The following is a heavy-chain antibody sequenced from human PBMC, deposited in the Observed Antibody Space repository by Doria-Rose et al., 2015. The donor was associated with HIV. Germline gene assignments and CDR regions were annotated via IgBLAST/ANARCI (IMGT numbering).Heavy chain of an antibody. V-gene: IGHV2-26*01. CDR3: ARRKSSRWYHKYYFDF. Sequence: SDPVLVKPTETLTLTCTVSGVSLSSPGMGVSWIRQPPGKALEWLANIFSDDERSYKAALKSRLTISRRTSKSQVVLTMTDMDPVDTATYYCARRKSSRWYHKYYFDFWGQGTLVIVSA. CDR1: GVSLSSPGMG. D-gene: IGHD6-13*01. CDR2: IFSDDER. J-gene: IGHJ4*02.